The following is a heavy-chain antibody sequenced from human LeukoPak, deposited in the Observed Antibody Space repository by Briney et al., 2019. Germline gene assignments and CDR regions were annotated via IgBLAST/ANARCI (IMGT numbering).Heavy chain of an antibody. V-gene: IGHV4-38-2*02. Sequence: SETLSLTCSVSGYSISSGYYWGWIRQAPGKGLEWIGNLYHSGSTYYNPSLKSRVSISVDTSKNQFSLNLSSVTAADTAVYYCASARYCTKGVCYTPLDYWGQGTLVTVSS. CDR2: LYHSGST. CDR1: GYSISSGYY. CDR3: ASARYCTKGVCYTPLDY. J-gene: IGHJ4*02. D-gene: IGHD2-8*01.